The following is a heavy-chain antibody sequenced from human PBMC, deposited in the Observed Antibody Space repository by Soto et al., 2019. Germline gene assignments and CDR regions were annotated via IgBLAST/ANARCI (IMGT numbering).Heavy chain of an antibody. J-gene: IGHJ4*02. CDR2: LNRDGSRT. V-gene: IGHV3-74*01. CDR1: GFTFSNYW. D-gene: IGHD1-26*01. CDR3: ARDLGGDGSY. Sequence: AQLVESGGGLVQPGGSLRLSCAASGFTFSNYWMHWVRQVPGQGPVWVSRLNRDGSRTDYADSVRGRFTIFRDNARNTLYVQMNSLRAEDTAMYYCARDLGGDGSYWGQGTVVTVSS.